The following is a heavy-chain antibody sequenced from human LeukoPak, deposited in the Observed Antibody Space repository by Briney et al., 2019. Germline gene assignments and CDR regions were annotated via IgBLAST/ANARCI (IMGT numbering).Heavy chain of an antibody. J-gene: IGHJ4*02. CDR1: GFTFSSYG. Sequence: PGGSLRLSCAASGFTFSSYGMHWVRQAPGKGLEWVAFIRYDGSNKYYADSVKGRFTISRDNSKNTLYLQMNSLRAEDTAVYYCAKEGFYGSGSYPGNYWGQGTLVTVSS. V-gene: IGHV3-30*02. CDR3: AKEGFYGSGSYPGNY. CDR2: IRYDGSNK. D-gene: IGHD3-10*01.